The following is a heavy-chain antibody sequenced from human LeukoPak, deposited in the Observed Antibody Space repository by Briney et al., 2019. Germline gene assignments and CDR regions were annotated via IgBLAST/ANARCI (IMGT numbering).Heavy chain of an antibody. CDR3: AKVFSSSWSIDY. CDR2: IYWNGVDK. D-gene: IGHD6-13*01. Sequence: GGSLRLSCAASGFTVSSCFMGWVRLAPGKGLEWVAGIYWNGVDKGYADSVKGRSTISRDNSKNTLYLQMNSLRAEDTALYYCAKVFSSSWSIDYWGQGTLVTVSS. J-gene: IGHJ4*02. V-gene: IGHV3-53*01. CDR1: GFTVSSCF.